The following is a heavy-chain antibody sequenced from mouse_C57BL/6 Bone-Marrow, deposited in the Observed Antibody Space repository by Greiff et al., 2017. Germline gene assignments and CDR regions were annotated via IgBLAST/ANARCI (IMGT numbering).Heavy chain of an antibody. CDR3: ARGWLRDY. D-gene: IGHD2-2*01. Sequence: VQLQQPGAELVRPGTSVKLSCKASGYTFTSYWMHWVKQRPGQGLEWIGVIDPSDSYTNYNQKFKGKATLTVDTSSSTAYMQLSSLTSEDSAVDYCARGWLRDYWGQGTTLTVSS. J-gene: IGHJ2*01. CDR1: GYTFTSYW. CDR2: IDPSDSYT. V-gene: IGHV1-59*01.